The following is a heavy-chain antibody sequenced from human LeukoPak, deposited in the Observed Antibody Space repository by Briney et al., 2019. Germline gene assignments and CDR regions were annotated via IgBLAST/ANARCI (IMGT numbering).Heavy chain of an antibody. CDR3: ARHPTRGYSYGYVWFDP. V-gene: IGHV4-39*01. D-gene: IGHD5-18*01. J-gene: IGHJ5*02. CDR2: IYDSGST. CDR1: GGSISSSSYY. Sequence: PPETLSLTCTVSGGSISSSSYYWGWIRQPPGKGLEWIGMIYDSGSTYYNPSLKSRSPTSVTTSKNQFSLKLSSVLAADTAVYYCARHPTRGYSYGYVWFDPWGQGTLVTASS.